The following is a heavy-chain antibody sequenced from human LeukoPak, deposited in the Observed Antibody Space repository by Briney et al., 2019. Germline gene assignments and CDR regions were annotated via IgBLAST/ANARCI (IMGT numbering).Heavy chain of an antibody. CDR2: IKQDGSEK. CDR1: GFSFNDYW. CDR3: ARGGFWSGYYLDY. V-gene: IGHV3-7*04. D-gene: IGHD3-3*01. J-gene: IGHJ4*02. Sequence: GGSLRLSCAASGFSFNDYWMSWVRQAPGKGLEWVANIKQDGSEKYYVDSVKGRFTISRDNAKNSLYLQMNSLRAEDTAVYYCARGGFWSGYYLDYWGQGTLVTVSS.